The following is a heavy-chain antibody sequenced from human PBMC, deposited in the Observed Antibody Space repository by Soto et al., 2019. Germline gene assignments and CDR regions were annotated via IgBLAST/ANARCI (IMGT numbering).Heavy chain of an antibody. CDR1: GFSLTTSGVG. V-gene: IGHV2-5*02. CDR2: VFWDDGK. D-gene: IGHD3-10*01. J-gene: IGHJ3*01. CDR3: AQGVNARGGGSDAFDV. Sequence: QITLKESGPTLVKPTQTLTLTCTFSGFSLTTSGVGVGWIRQPPGKALEWLAVVFWDDGKHYSPSLKSRLTITKDTSKNQGLFTMTNMDPVDTATYYSAQGVNARGGGSDAFDVWGQGTMVTVSS.